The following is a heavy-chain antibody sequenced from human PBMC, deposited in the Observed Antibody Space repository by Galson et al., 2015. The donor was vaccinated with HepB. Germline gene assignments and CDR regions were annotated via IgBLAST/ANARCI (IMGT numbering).Heavy chain of an antibody. V-gene: IGHV2-5*02. Sequence: PALVKPTQTLTLTCTFSGFSLRTSEGGVGGAWIRQPPGKALEWLALLYWDDDQRYSPSLKNRLTITKDSSKDQVVLIMTKMEPMDTATYYCAHIRDSASVRFDSWGQGAQVTVSS. CDR2: LYWDDDQ. D-gene: IGHD4-17*01. CDR3: AHIRDSASVRFDS. CDR1: GFSLRTSEGG. J-gene: IGHJ4*02.